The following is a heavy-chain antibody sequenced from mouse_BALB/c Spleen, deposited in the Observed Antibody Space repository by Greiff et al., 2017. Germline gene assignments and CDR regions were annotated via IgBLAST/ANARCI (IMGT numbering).Heavy chain of an antibody. J-gene: IGHJ2*01. CDR3: TREGDY. V-gene: IGHV1-69*02. Sequence: QVQLQQSGAELVRPGASVKLSCKASGYTFTSYWMNWVKQRPGQGLEWIGNIYPSDSYTNYNQKFKDKATLTVDKSSSTAYMQLSSPTSEDSAVYYCTREGDYWGQGTTLTVSS. CDR1: GYTFTSYW. CDR2: IYPSDSYT.